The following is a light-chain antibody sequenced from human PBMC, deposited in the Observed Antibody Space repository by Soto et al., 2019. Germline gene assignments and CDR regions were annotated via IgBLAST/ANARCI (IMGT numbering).Light chain of an antibody. J-gene: IGKJ1*01. V-gene: IGKV1-39*01. CDR3: QQSYSTPPWT. Sequence: DIQLTKSPSSLSASVGDQVTITCRASQSIRSYLNWVQPKPGKAPKLLIYDASSLQTGVPSRFSGSGSGTDFSLTISSLQPEDFATYYCQQSYSTPPWTFGQGTKVDIK. CDR1: QSIRSY. CDR2: DAS.